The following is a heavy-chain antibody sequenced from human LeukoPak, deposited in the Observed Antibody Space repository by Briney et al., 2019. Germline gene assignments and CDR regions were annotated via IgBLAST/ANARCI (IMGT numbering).Heavy chain of an antibody. CDR1: GGSISSYY. D-gene: IGHD6-13*01. CDR2: IYSSGST. CDR3: AMHTVIASSWSLDY. Sequence: SETLSLTCTVSGGSISSYYWSWIRRPAGKGLEWIGRIYSSGSTTYNPSLKSRVTISVDTSKNQLSLKLTSVTAADTAVYYCAMHTVIASSWSLDYWGQGTLVTVSS. V-gene: IGHV4-4*07. J-gene: IGHJ4*02.